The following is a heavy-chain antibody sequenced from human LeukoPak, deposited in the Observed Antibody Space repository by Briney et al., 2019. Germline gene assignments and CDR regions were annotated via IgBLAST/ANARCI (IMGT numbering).Heavy chain of an antibody. V-gene: IGHV5-51*01. Sequence: GESLKISCKGSPYSFTNYWLGWVRQVPGKGLEWMGIIYPDDSDARYSPSFQGQVTISADNSITTAYLQWSSLKASDTAMYYCARLYSGSYHDAFDIWGQGAMVTVSS. CDR1: PYSFTNYW. CDR3: ARLYSGSYHDAFDI. D-gene: IGHD1-26*01. J-gene: IGHJ3*02. CDR2: IYPDDSDA.